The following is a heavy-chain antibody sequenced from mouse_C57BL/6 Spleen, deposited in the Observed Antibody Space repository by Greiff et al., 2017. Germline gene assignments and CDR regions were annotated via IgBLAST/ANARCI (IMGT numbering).Heavy chain of an antibody. CDR3: ARHDPYYSNYPSWFAY. V-gene: IGHV1-62-2*01. Sequence: VQLQESGAELVKPGASVKLSCKASGYTFTEYTIHWVKQRSGQGLEWIGWFYPGSGSIKYNEKFKDKATLTADKSSSTVYMELSRLTSEDSAVYFCARHDPYYSNYPSWFAYWGQGTLVTVSA. CDR2: FYPGSGSI. CDR1: GYTFTEYT. J-gene: IGHJ3*01. D-gene: IGHD2-5*01.